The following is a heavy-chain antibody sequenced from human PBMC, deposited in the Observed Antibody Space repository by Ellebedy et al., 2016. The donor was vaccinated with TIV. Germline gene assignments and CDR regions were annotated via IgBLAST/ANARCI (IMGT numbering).Heavy chain of an antibody. CDR1: GFTFSRYW. J-gene: IGHJ3*02. Sequence: LSLTCAASGFTFSRYWMHWVRQAPGKGLVWVSRINSDGSSTSYADSVKGRFTISRENAKNSLYLQMNSLRAGDTAVYYCARAGESHAFDIWGQGTMVTVSS. D-gene: IGHD7-27*01. CDR3: ARAGESHAFDI. CDR2: INSDGSST. V-gene: IGHV3-74*01.